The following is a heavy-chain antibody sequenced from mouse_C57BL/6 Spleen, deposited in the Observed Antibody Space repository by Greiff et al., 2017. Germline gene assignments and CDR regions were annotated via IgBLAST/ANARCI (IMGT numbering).Heavy chain of an antibody. Sequence: EVMLVESGAELVKPGASVKLSCTASGFNIKDYYMHWVKQRTEQGLEWIGRIDPEDGETKYAPKFQGKATITADTSSNTAYLQLSSLTSEDTAVYYCARGQLRPYYYAMDYWGQGTSVTVSS. CDR2: IDPEDGET. CDR1: GFNIKDYY. D-gene: IGHD3-2*02. V-gene: IGHV14-2*01. J-gene: IGHJ4*01. CDR3: ARGQLRPYYYAMDY.